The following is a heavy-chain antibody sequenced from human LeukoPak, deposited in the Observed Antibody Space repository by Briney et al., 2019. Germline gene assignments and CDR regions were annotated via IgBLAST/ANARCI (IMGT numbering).Heavy chain of an antibody. CDR2: ITYNSGTI. J-gene: IGHJ4*02. Sequence: PGGSLRLSCAASGFTFSSYWMSWVRQAPGKGLEWVSYITYNSGTIYYTDSVKGRFTISRDNAKNSLYLQMNSLRAEDTAVYYCAREEALPDYYDSSGYYYVPINTFDYWGQGTLVTVSS. V-gene: IGHV3-48*01. CDR3: AREEALPDYYDSSGYYYVPINTFDY. CDR1: GFTFSSYW. D-gene: IGHD3-22*01.